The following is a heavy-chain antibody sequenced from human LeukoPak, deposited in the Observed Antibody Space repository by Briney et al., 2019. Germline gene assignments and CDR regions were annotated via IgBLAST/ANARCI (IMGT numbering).Heavy chain of an antibody. D-gene: IGHD3-22*01. CDR3: VRRYYYATSGYNFDY. Sequence: GESLKISCKGSGYSFTSYWIGWVRQMPGRGLEWMGIIYPGDSDTRYSPSFQGQVTISADKSISTAYLQWSSLKASDTAMYYCVRRYYYATSGYNFDYWGQGTLVTVSS. J-gene: IGHJ4*02. CDR1: GYSFTSYW. CDR2: IYPGDSDT. V-gene: IGHV5-51*01.